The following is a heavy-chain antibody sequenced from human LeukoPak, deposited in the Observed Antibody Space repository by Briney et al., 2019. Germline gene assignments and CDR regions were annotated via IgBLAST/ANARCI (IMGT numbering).Heavy chain of an antibody. D-gene: IGHD1-26*01. Sequence: GSLRLSCEASGFTFSSYAMTWVRQAPGKGLEWVSAITNSGGGTYYADSVKGRFTISRDNSKNTLYLQMNSLKAEDTAVYYCVKFVGAKGYWGQGTLVTVSS. CDR3: VKFVGAKGY. J-gene: IGHJ4*02. CDR2: ITNSGGGT. V-gene: IGHV3-23*01. CDR1: GFTFSSYA.